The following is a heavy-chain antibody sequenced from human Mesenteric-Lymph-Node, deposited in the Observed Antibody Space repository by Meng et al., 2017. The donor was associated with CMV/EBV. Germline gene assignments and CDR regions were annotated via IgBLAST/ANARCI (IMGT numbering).Heavy chain of an antibody. CDR2: IYYSGSP. V-gene: IGHV4-59*01. J-gene: IGHJ4*02. Sequence: GSLRLSCTVSGGSISSYYWSWIRQPPGKGLEWIGYIYYSGSPHYNPSLKSRVTISVDTSKNQFSLKLSSVTAADTAVYYCARYSPPLYYYDSSGSQGVDYWGQGTLVTVSS. D-gene: IGHD3-22*01. CDR3: ARYSPPLYYYDSSGSQGVDY. CDR1: GGSISSYY.